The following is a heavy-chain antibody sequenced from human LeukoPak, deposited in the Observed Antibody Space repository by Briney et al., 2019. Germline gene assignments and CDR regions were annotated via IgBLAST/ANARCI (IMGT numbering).Heavy chain of an antibody. Sequence: PSETLSLTCTVSGGSFSSGDYSWNWIRQPPGKGLEWIGYIYYSGSTNYNPSLKSRVTISVDASKNQFSLKLSSVTAADTAVYYCARRFGTTTVAYDAFDIWGQGTMVTVSS. V-gene: IGHV4-61*08. J-gene: IGHJ3*02. D-gene: IGHD4-23*01. CDR2: IYYSGST. CDR3: ARRFGTTTVAYDAFDI. CDR1: GGSFSSGDYS.